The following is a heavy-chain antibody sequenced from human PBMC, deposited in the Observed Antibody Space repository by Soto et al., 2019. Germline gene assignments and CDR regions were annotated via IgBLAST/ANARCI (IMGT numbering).Heavy chain of an antibody. CDR2: VYHSGST. CDR3: ARESLSYSSYLDS. Sequence: SETLSLTCAVSGYSISSGFYWGWIRQPPGKGLEWIGHVYHSGSTYYNPSLQSRVTISVDTSKNQFSLKLNSVTAADTAVYYCARESLSYSSYLDSWGQGALVTVSS. D-gene: IGHD6-19*01. V-gene: IGHV4-38-2*02. J-gene: IGHJ4*02. CDR1: GYSISSGFY.